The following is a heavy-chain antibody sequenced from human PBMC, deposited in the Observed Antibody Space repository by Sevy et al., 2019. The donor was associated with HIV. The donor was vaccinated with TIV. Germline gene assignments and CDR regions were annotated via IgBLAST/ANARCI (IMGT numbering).Heavy chain of an antibody. V-gene: IGHV4-31*03. J-gene: IGHJ5*02. Sequence: SETLSLTCTVSGCSISSGGYYWSWIRQHPGKGLEWIGYIYYSGSTYYNPSLKCRVTISVDTSKNQFSLKRSSVTAADTAVYYCARVSPPLTWIFGVVITWVWFDPWGQGTLVTVSS. D-gene: IGHD3-3*01. CDR3: ARVSPPLTWIFGVVITWVWFDP. CDR2: IYYSGST. CDR1: GCSISSGGYY.